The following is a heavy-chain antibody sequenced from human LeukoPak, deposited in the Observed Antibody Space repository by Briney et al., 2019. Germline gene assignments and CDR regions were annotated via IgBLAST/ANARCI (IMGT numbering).Heavy chain of an antibody. Sequence: SVKASCKASGGALSSSAISWVRQAPGHGLEWMGKFIPILGLANYAQKFQGRVTITADTSTSTAYMDLNNLSYEDTAVYYCASPGRGPDYYSMDVWGQGTTVTVSS. CDR1: GGALSSSA. V-gene: IGHV1-69*04. CDR2: FIPILGLA. D-gene: IGHD2-15*01. J-gene: IGHJ6*02. CDR3: ASPGRGPDYYSMDV.